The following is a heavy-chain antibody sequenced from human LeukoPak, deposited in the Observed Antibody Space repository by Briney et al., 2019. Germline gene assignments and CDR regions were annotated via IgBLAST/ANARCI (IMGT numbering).Heavy chain of an antibody. Sequence: PSETLSLTCAVSGGSITNYYWSWIRQPPEQGLEWIGYIHYSGSTNYNPSLKSRVSISVNMSTNQFSLKLSSVTAADTAVYYCAVSGYSSSWYWGYFQHWGQGTLVTVSS. J-gene: IGHJ1*01. CDR2: IHYSGST. CDR1: GGSITNYY. V-gene: IGHV4-59*12. CDR3: AVSGYSSSWYWGYFQH. D-gene: IGHD6-13*01.